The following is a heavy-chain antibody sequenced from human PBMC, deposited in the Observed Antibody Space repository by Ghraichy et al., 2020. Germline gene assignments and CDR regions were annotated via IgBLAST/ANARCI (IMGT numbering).Heavy chain of an antibody. V-gene: IGHV4-39*01. D-gene: IGHD3-3*01. CDR1: GGSIYNYNYY. J-gene: IGHJ6*02. CDR3: ARHFNTIWGVAHGGSMDV. Sequence: SCTVSGGSIYNYNYYWGWIRQPPGKGLEWIGSIYNTGSTYYNQSLKSRVTISVDTSDNQFSLKLRSVTAADTAVYYCARHFNTIWGVAHGGSMDVWGQGTTVTVSS. CDR2: IYNTGST.